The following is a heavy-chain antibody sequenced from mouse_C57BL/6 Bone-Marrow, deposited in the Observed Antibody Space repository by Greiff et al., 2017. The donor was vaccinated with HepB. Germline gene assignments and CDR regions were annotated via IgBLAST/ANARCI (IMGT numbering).Heavy chain of an antibody. V-gene: IGHV2-2*01. CDR1: GFSFTSYG. Sequence: VQLQQSGPGLVQPSQSLSITCTVSGFSFTSYGVHWVRQSPGKGLEWLGVIWSGGSTDYNAAFLSRLSISKDNSKSQVFFKMNSLQADDTAIDYCATFYYEYDGAWFAYWGQGTLVTVSA. CDR3: ATFYYEYDGAWFAY. J-gene: IGHJ3*01. D-gene: IGHD2-4*01. CDR2: IWSGGST.